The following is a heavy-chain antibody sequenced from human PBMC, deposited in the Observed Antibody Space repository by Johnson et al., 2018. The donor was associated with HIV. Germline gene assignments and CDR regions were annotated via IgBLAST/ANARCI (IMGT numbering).Heavy chain of an antibody. Sequence: VQVVESGGGVVQPGRSLRIYCAVSEFTFSNYAMHWVRLTPGKGLQWVAVISYDGTNKYYADPVKGRFTISRDTSKNTLYLQMDSLRGEDSALYYCARGRKDIDAADGLDNDAFDMWGQGTLVTVSS. CDR2: ISYDGTNK. CDR3: ARGRKDIDAADGLDNDAFDM. D-gene: IGHD6-13*01. CDR1: EFTFSNYA. J-gene: IGHJ3*02. V-gene: IGHV3-30*04.